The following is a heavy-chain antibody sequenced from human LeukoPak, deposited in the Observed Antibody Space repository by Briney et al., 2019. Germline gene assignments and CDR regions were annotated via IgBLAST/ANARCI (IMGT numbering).Heavy chain of an antibody. J-gene: IGHJ6*02. CDR1: GGSISSYY. CDR2: IYYSGST. D-gene: IGHD6-6*01. CDR3: ARATSEYDYCYGMDV. V-gene: IGHV4-59*12. Sequence: SETLSLTCTVSGGSISSYYWSWIRQPPGKGLEWIGYIYYSGSTNYNPSLKSRVTISVDTSKNQFSLKLSSVTAADTAVYYCARATSEYDYCYGMDVWGQGTTVTVSS.